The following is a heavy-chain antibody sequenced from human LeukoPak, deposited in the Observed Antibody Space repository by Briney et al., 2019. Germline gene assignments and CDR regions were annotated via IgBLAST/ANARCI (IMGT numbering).Heavy chain of an antibody. Sequence: PGGSLRLSCAASGSTFSDYWMSWVRQAPGKGLEWVANIKHDGSEKYYVDSVKGRFTISGDNAKNSLYLQMNSLREEDTAVYYCAKGEYQLLYSYYYYYMDVWGKGTTVTVSS. CDR2: IKHDGSEK. J-gene: IGHJ6*03. CDR3: AKGEYQLLYSYYYYYMDV. CDR1: GSTFSDYW. D-gene: IGHD2-2*02. V-gene: IGHV3-7*01.